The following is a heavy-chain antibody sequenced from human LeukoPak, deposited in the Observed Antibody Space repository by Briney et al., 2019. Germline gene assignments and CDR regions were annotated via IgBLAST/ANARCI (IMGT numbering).Heavy chain of an antibody. Sequence: GGSLRLSCAASGFTFSSYAKSWVRQAPGKGLEWVAVISDDGRNKKYADSVRGRFTISRDDSNNTLYLQMNSLRAEDTGVYYCAKDRETTASGTFDYWGQGTLVTVSS. J-gene: IGHJ4*02. CDR2: ISDDGRNK. D-gene: IGHD1-1*01. V-gene: IGHV3-30*18. CDR3: AKDRETTASGTFDY. CDR1: GFTFSSYA.